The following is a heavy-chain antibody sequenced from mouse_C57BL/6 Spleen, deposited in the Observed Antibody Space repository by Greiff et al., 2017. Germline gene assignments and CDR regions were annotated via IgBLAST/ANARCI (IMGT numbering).Heavy chain of an antibody. J-gene: IGHJ4*01. V-gene: IGHV1-72*01. Sequence: VQLQQPGAELVKPGASVKLSCKASGYTFTSYWMHWVKQRPGRGLEWIGRIDPNSGGTKYNEKFKSKATLTVDKPSITAYMQLSSLTSEDSAVYYCASGPLITTVVALYAMGDWGQGPSVTVSS. CDR3: ASGPLITTVVALYAMGD. D-gene: IGHD1-1*01. CDR2: IDPNSGGT. CDR1: GYTFTSYW.